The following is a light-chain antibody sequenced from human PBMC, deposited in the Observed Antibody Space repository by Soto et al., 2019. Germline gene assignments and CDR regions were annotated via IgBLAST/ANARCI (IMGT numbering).Light chain of an antibody. CDR2: AAS. CDR1: QSISSY. CDR3: QQSYSSPHP. Sequence: DIQMTQSPSSLSASVGDRVTITCRASQSISSYLNWYQQKPGKAPKLLIYAASSLQSGVPSRFSRSGSGTEFTLTISSLQPEDFATYYCQQSYSSPHPFGQGTKLQIK. J-gene: IGKJ2*01. V-gene: IGKV1-39*01.